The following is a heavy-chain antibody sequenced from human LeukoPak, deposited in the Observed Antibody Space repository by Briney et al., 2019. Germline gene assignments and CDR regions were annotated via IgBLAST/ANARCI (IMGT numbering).Heavy chain of an antibody. CDR3: AKGYCSGTTCYDDRGAFDY. CDR1: GGSVSSYY. Sequence: SETLSLTCTVSGGSVSSYYWSWIRQPPGKGLEWIGYIYYSGSTKYNSSLKSRVTISVDTSKNQFSLKLNSVTATDTAVYYCAKGYCSGTTCYDDRGAFDYWGQGTLVTVSS. J-gene: IGHJ4*02. CDR2: IYYSGST. D-gene: IGHD2-2*01. V-gene: IGHV4-59*08.